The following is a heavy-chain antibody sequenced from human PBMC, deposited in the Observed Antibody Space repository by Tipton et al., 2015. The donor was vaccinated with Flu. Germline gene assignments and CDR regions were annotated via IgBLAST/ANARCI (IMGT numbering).Heavy chain of an antibody. D-gene: IGHD4-23*01. CDR1: GGSISSYY. CDR2: IYYSGST. Sequence: LRLSCTVSGGSISSYYWSWIRQPPGKGLEWIGYIYYSGSTNYNPSLKSRVTISVDTSKNQFPLKLSSVTAADTAVYYCARVYGGRVAYWGQGTLVTVSS. CDR3: ARVYGGRVAY. J-gene: IGHJ4*02. V-gene: IGHV4-59*01.